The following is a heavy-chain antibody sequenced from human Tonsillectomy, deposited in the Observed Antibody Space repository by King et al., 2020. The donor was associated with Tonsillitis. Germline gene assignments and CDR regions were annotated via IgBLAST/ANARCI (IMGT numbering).Heavy chain of an antibody. CDR3: ARDFTMGTYYYYGMDV. CDR2: ISRSGGTL. J-gene: IGHJ6*02. CDR1: GFTFSDYF. V-gene: IGHV3-11*01. Sequence: VQLVQSGGGLVKPGGSLRLSCAASGFTFSDYFMSWIRPAPGKGLAWFSCISRSGGTLYYVDPVKGRFTISRASAKNSLYLQMNSLRAEDTAVYYCARDFTMGTYYYYGMDVWGQGTTVTVSS. D-gene: IGHD3-10*01.